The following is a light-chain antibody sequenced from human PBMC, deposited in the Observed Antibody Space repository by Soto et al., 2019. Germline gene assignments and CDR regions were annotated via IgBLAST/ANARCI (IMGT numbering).Light chain of an antibody. Sequence: QSALTQPASASGSPGKSVTFSCTGTSSDSGDYNYVSWYQQHPGKAPKLILYEVNNRPSGVPGRFSGSKSGNTASLTVSGLQTEDDANYYCSSYAGNNIVFGTGTKVTGL. CDR1: SSDSGDYNY. CDR2: EVN. CDR3: SSYAGNNIV. V-gene: IGLV2-8*01. J-gene: IGLJ1*01.